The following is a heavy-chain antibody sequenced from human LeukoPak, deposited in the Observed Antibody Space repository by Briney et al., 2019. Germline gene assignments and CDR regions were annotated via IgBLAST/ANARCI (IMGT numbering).Heavy chain of an antibody. CDR2: IHISGAS. V-gene: IGHV4-59*08. D-gene: IGHD4-11*01. CDR1: GASIRGQY. Sequence: PSETLSLTCTVSGASIRGQYWSWFRQTPGQGLQWIAWIHISGASNSNPSLKSRVTISGDTSKNQISLKLTSVTATDTAVYYCARHQDYSGTTFYDYMDVWGKGTTVTVSS. J-gene: IGHJ6*03. CDR3: ARHQDYSGTTFYDYMDV.